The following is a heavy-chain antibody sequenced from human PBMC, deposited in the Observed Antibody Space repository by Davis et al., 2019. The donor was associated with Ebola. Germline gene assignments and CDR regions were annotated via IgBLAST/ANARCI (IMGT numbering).Heavy chain of an antibody. Sequence: SETLSLTCAVYGGSFSGYYWSWIRQPPGKELEWIGEINHSGSTNYNPSLKSRVTISVDTSKNQFSLKLSSVTAADTAVYYCARHLRRGFDPWGQGTLVTVSS. CDR3: ARHLRRGFDP. J-gene: IGHJ5*02. V-gene: IGHV4-34*01. CDR1: GGSFSGYY. CDR2: INHSGST. D-gene: IGHD5-12*01.